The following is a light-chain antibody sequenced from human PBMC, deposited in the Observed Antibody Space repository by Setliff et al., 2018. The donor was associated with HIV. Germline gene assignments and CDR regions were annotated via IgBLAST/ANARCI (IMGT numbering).Light chain of an antibody. V-gene: IGLV2-23*01. CDR1: SNDVGRYDL. J-gene: IGLJ1*01. CDR2: QAT. Sequence: QSALTQPASVSGSPGQSITISRTGTSNDVGRYDLVSWYQQHPARAPKLIIYQATRRPSGVSNRFSGSKSGNVASLTISGLHAEDEADYYCCSNTGSNTFVFGTGTKGTVL. CDR3: CSNTGSNTFV.